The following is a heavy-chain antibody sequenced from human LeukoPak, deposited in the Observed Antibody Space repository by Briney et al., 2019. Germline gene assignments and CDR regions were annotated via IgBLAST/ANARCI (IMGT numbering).Heavy chain of an antibody. CDR2: IYYSGST. V-gene: IGHV4-31*03. CDR1: GGSISSGGYY. J-gene: IGHJ4*02. D-gene: IGHD4-4*01. CDR3: ARVSIDYSNHFDY. Sequence: SETLSLTCTVSGGSISSGGYYWSWIRQHPGKGLEWIGYIYYSGSTYYNPSLKSRVTISVDTSKNQFSLKLSSVTAADTAVYYCARVSIDYSNHFDYWGQGTLVTVSS.